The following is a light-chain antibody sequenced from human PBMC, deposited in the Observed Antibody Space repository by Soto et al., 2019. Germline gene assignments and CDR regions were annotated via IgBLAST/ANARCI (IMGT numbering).Light chain of an antibody. J-gene: IGLJ3*02. Sequence: QAVVTQEPSLTVSPGGTGTLTCGSSTGAVTSSHYPYWVQQKPGQAPRALIYDTSNKPSWTPARFSGSLLGGKPALILSGAQPEDEADYYCSLSYSDVRVFGGGTKVTVL. CDR1: TGAVTSSHY. CDR3: SLSYSDVRV. CDR2: DTS. V-gene: IGLV7-46*01.